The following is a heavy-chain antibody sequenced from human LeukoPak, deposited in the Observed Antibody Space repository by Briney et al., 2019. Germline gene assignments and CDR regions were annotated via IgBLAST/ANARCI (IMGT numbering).Heavy chain of an antibody. CDR3: ARGYSSSYRIDY. V-gene: IGHV3-74*03. J-gene: IGHJ4*02. Sequence: GGSLRLSCAASGFTFSSYWTHWVRQVPGKGLVWVSRINTDGSSTTYADSVKGRFTISRDNAKNTLYLQMNSLSAEDTAVYYCARGYSSSYRIDYWGQGTLVTVSS. D-gene: IGHD6-6*01. CDR2: INTDGSST. CDR1: GFTFSSYW.